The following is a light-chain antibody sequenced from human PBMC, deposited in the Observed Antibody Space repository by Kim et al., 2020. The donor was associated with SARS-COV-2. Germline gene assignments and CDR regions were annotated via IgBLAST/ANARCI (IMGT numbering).Light chain of an antibody. CDR2: SST. J-gene: IGLJ3*02. CDR3: ASWDEGLNGPV. V-gene: IGLV1-44*01. CDR1: T. Sequence: TVNWYQQFPGTAPKLLIYSSTQRPSGVPDRFSGSKSGTSASLAISALQSEDEADYYCASWDEGLNGPVFGGGTQLTVL.